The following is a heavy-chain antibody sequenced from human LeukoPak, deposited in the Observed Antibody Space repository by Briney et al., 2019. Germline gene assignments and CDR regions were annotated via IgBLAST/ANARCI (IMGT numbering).Heavy chain of an antibody. D-gene: IGHD1-26*01. V-gene: IGHV4-39*01. J-gene: IGHJ4*02. CDR2: IYYSGST. Sequence: SETLSLTCTVSGGSINSSSYYWGWIRQPPGKGLEWIGTIYYSGSTYYNPSLKSRVTMSVDTSKNRFSLKLSSVTAADTAVYYCARYYSGSYGFDYWGQGTLVTVSS. CDR3: ARYYSGSYGFDY. CDR1: GGSINSSSYY.